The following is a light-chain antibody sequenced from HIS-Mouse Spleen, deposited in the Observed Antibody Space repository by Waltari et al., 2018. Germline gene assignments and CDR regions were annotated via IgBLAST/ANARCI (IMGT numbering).Light chain of an antibody. Sequence: NFMLTQPHSVSESPGKTVTISCTGSSGRIASNYVQWYQQRPGSAPTTVIYEDNQRPSGVPDRFSGSIDSSSNSASLTISGLKTEDEADYYCQSYDSSNQGVFGGGTKLTVL. CDR2: EDN. CDR1: SGRIASNY. V-gene: IGLV6-57*02. J-gene: IGLJ3*02. CDR3: QSYDSSNQGV.